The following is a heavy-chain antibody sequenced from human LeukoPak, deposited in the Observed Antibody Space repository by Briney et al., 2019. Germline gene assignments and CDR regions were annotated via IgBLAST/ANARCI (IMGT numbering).Heavy chain of an antibody. Sequence: ASVKVSCKASGYTFTSYGISWVRQAPGQGLEWMGWISAYNGNTNYAQKLQGRVTITTDTSKSTAYMELRSLRSDDTDVYYCARDFNRYCSGGSCYSAFWGQGTLVTVSS. CDR1: GYTFTSYG. J-gene: IGHJ4*02. CDR2: ISAYNGNT. CDR3: ARDFNRYCSGGSCYSAF. D-gene: IGHD2-15*01. V-gene: IGHV1-18*01.